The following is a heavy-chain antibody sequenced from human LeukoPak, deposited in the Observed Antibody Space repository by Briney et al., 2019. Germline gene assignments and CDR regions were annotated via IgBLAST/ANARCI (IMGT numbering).Heavy chain of an antibody. CDR2: IYSGGST. J-gene: IGHJ6*02. CDR3: ARDLYGSGSYSGYYYGMDV. CDR1: GFTVSSNN. D-gene: IGHD3-10*01. V-gene: IGHV3-66*01. Sequence: GGSLRLSCAASGFTVSSNNMSWVRQAPGKGLEWVSVIYSGGSTYYADSVKGRFTISRDNSKNTLYLQMNSLRAGDTAVYYCARDLYGSGSYSGYYYGMDVWGQGTTVTVSS.